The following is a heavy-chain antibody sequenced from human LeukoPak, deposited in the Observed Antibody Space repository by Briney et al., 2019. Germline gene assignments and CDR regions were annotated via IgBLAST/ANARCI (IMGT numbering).Heavy chain of an antibody. CDR2: IYYSGST. D-gene: IGHD1-26*01. Sequence: SETLSLTCAVSGGSIRSGGYSWSWIRQPPGKGLEWIGYIYYSGSTYYNPSLKSRVTISVDTSKNQFSLKLSSVTAADTAVYYCARGRVGATTSFYYYYYMDVWGKGTTVTVSS. CDR1: GGSIRSGGYS. V-gene: IGHV4-30-4*07. J-gene: IGHJ6*03. CDR3: ARGRVGATTSFYYYYYMDV.